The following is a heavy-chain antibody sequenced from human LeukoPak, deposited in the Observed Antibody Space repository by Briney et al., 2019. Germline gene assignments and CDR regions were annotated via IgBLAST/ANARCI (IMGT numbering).Heavy chain of an antibody. J-gene: IGHJ3*02. Sequence: SETLSLTCTVSGGSISSYYWSWIRQPPGKGLEWIGYIYYSGSTNYDPSLKSRVTISVDTSKNQFSLKLSSVTAADAAVYYCARVLYSSGWYGAFNIWGQGTMVTVSS. CDR1: GGSISSYY. V-gene: IGHV4-59*01. CDR3: ARVLYSSGWYGAFNI. D-gene: IGHD6-19*01. CDR2: IYYSGST.